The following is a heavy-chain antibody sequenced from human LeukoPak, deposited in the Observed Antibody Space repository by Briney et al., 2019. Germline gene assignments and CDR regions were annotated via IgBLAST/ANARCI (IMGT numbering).Heavy chain of an antibody. D-gene: IGHD3-3*01. V-gene: IGHV1-69*13. CDR1: GGTFSSYA. Sequence: SVKVSCKASGGTFSSYAISWVRQAPGQGLEWMGGIIPIFGTANYAQKFQGRVTITADESTSTAYMELSSLRSEDTAVYYCAGDFWSGYYTFDCWGQGTLVTVSS. CDR2: IIPIFGTA. J-gene: IGHJ4*02. CDR3: AGDFWSGYYTFDC.